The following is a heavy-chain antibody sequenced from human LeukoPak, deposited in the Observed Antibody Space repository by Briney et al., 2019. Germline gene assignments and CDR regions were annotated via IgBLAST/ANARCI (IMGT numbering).Heavy chain of an antibody. V-gene: IGHV3-7*01. Sequence: PGGSLRLSCAASGFTFSSYSMNWVRQAPGQGLECVAIISLDGSKKYSVDSVKGRFTISRDNAKNSLYLQMNSLRVEDTAVYYCARDPEFGAFDIWGQGTMVTVSS. D-gene: IGHD3-16*01. CDR1: GFTFSSYS. CDR3: ARDPEFGAFDI. CDR2: ISLDGSKK. J-gene: IGHJ3*02.